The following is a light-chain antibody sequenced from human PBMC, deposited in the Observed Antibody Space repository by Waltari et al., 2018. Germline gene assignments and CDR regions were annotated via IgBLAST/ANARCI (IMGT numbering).Light chain of an antibody. V-gene: IGKV1-5*03. Sequence: DVVMTQSPSTLSVSVGDRATITCRASQSISNWLAWYQQKPGKAPKMLIYTSSNLESGVPSRFSGSGSGTEFALTISSLQPDDCAAYYCQQYSTYSRTFGQGTKVEIK. CDR1: QSISNW. CDR3: QQYSTYSRT. J-gene: IGKJ1*01. CDR2: TSS.